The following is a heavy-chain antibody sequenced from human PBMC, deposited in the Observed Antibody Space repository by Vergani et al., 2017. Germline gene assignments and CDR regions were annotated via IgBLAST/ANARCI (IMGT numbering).Heavy chain of an antibody. CDR3: ARHWVAVAGQVLWFDP. D-gene: IGHD6-19*01. V-gene: IGHV4-39*01. J-gene: IGHJ5*02. CDR1: GGSISSSSYY. CDR2: IYYSGST. Sequence: QLQLQESGPGLVKPSETLSLTCTVSGGSISSSSYYWGWIRQPPGKGLEWIGSIYYSGSTYYNPSLKSRVTISVDTSKNQFSLKLSSVTAADTAVYYWARHWVAVAGQVLWFDPWGQGTLVTVSS.